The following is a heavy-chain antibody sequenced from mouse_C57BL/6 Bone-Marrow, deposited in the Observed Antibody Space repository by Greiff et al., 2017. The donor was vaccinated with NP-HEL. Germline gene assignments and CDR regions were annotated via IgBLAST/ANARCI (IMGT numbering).Heavy chain of an antibody. CDR2: ISGGGGNT. Sequence: VESGGGLVKPGGSLKLSCAASGFTFSSYTMSWVRQTPEKRLEWVATISGGGGNTYYPDSVKGRFTISRDNAKNTLYLQMSSLRSEDTALYYCARQAHYAMDYWGQGTSVTVSS. CDR3: ARQAHYAMDY. J-gene: IGHJ4*01. CDR1: GFTFSSYT. V-gene: IGHV5-9*01.